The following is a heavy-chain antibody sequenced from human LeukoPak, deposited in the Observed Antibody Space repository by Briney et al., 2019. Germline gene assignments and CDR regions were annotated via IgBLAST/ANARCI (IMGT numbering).Heavy chain of an antibody. CDR3: ASGILTTPNPDY. V-gene: IGHV4-34*01. CDR2: INHSGST. D-gene: IGHD4-17*01. CDR1: GGSFSGYY. Sequence: SETLSLTCAVYGGSFSGYYWSWIRQPPGKGLEWIGEINHSGSTNYNPSLKSRVTISVDTSKSQFSLKLSSVTAADTAVYYCASGILTTPNPDYWGQGTLVTVSS. J-gene: IGHJ4*02.